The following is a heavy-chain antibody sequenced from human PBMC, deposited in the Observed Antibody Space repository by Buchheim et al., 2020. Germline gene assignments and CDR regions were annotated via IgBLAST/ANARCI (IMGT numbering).Heavy chain of an antibody. D-gene: IGHD2-2*01. CDR2: ISSSSSTI. CDR1: GFTFSSYS. V-gene: IGHV3-48*01. J-gene: IGHJ6*03. Sequence: EVQLVESGGGLVQPGGSLRLSCAASGFTFSSYSMNWVRQAPGKGLEWVSYISSSSSTIYYADSVKGRFTISRDNAKNSLYLQMNSLRAEDTAVYYCARDFVVVPAATYLLYYYYYYMDVWGKGTT. CDR3: ARDFVVVPAATYLLYYYYYYMDV.